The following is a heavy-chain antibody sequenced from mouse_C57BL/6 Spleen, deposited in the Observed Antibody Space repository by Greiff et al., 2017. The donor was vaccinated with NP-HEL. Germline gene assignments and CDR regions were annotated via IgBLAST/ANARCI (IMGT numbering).Heavy chain of an antibody. CDR3: ARSPYYYGSSYGFAY. CDR2: ISDGGSYT. J-gene: IGHJ3*01. V-gene: IGHV5-4*01. D-gene: IGHD1-1*01. CDR1: GFTFSSYA. Sequence: EVQRVESGGGLVKPGGSLKLSCAASGFTFSSYAMSWVRQTPEKRLEWVATISDGGSYTYYPDNVKGRFTISRDNAKNNLYLQMSHLKSEDTAMYYCARSPYYYGSSYGFAYWGQGTLVTVSA.